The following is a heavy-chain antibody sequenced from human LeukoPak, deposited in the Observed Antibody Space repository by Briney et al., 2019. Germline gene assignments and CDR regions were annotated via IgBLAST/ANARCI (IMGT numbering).Heavy chain of an antibody. J-gene: IGHJ5*02. Sequence: PGGSLRLSCAASGFTFSSYSMNWVRQAPGKGLEWVAFIQYDGSNKYYADSVKGRFTISRDNSKNILYLQMNSLRTEDTAVYYCATDSQWLVPQRWFDPWGQGTLVTVSS. V-gene: IGHV3-30*02. CDR1: GFTFSSYS. D-gene: IGHD6-19*01. CDR3: ATDSQWLVPQRWFDP. CDR2: IQYDGSNK.